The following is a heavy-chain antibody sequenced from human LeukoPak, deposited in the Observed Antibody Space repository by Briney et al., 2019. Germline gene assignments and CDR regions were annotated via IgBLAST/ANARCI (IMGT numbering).Heavy chain of an antibody. J-gene: IGHJ4*02. CDR2: ISGSGGST. Sequence: PGGSLRLSCAASGFTFSSYAMSWVRQAPGKGLEWVSAISGSGGSTYYADSVKGRFTISRDNSKNTLYLQMNSLRAEDTAVYYCAKAMGIAVAGTYFDYWGQGTLVTISS. V-gene: IGHV3-23*01. CDR1: GFTFSSYA. CDR3: AKAMGIAVAGTYFDY. D-gene: IGHD6-19*01.